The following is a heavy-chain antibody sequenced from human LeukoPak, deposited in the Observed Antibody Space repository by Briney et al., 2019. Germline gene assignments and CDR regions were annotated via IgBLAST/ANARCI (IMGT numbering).Heavy chain of an antibody. V-gene: IGHV3-48*01. Sequence: GRSLRLSCAASGFTFSSYSMNWVRQAPGKGLEWVSYISSSSSTIYYADSVKGRFTISRDNARNSLYLQMNSLRAEDTAVYYCARLMEDWSGPNYYYYYMDVWGKGTTVTVSS. J-gene: IGHJ6*03. CDR2: ISSSSSTI. D-gene: IGHD3-3*01. CDR1: GFTFSSYS. CDR3: ARLMEDWSGPNYYYYYMDV.